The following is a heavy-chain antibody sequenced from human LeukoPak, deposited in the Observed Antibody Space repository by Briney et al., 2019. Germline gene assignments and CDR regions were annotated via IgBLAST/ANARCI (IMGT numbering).Heavy chain of an antibody. CDR2: ISWNSGSI. CDR1: GFTFSSYW. CDR3: AKDSPDSQAFDI. V-gene: IGHV3-9*03. J-gene: IGHJ3*02. D-gene: IGHD1-14*01. Sequence: GGSLRLSCAASGFTFSSYWMHWVRQAPGKGLEWVSGISWNSGSIDYADSVKGRFTISRDNAKNSLYLQMNSLRAEDMALYYCAKDSPDSQAFDIWGQGTMVTVSS.